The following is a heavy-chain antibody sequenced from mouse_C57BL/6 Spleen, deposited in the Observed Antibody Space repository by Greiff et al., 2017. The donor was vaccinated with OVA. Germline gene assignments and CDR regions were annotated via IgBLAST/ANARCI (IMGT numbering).Heavy chain of an antibody. D-gene: IGHD2-4*01. Sequence: EVKLVESGGGLVKPGGSLKLSCAASGFTFSDYGMHWVRQAPEKGLEWVAYISSGSSTIYYADTVKGRFTISRDNAKNTLFVQMTSLRSEDTAMYYCARNYLLSTVITTGYFDVWGKGTTVTVSS. CDR1: GFTFSDYG. CDR2: ISSGSSTI. CDR3: ARNYLLSTVITTGYFDV. V-gene: IGHV5-17*01. J-gene: IGHJ1*03.